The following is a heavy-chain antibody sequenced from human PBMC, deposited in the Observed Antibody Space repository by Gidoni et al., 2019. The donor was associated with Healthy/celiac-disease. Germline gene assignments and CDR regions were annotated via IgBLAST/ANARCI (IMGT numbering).Heavy chain of an antibody. CDR1: GFTFSRYA. J-gene: IGHJ4*02. D-gene: IGHD6-19*01. Sequence: EVQLLESGGGLVQPGGSLSLSCAASGFTFSRYAMSWVRQAPGKGLEWVSAISGSGGSTYYADSVKGRFTISRDNSKNTLYLQMNSLRAEDTAVYYCAKDLGLVAVAGKRGYWGQGTLVTVSS. CDR3: AKDLGLVAVAGKRGY. CDR2: ISGSGGST. V-gene: IGHV3-23*01.